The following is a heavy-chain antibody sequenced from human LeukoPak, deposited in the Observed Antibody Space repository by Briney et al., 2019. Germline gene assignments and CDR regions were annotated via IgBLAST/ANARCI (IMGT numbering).Heavy chain of an antibody. D-gene: IGHD6-19*01. CDR3: ARAGGWSNYFDY. Sequence: KPSETLSLTCTVSGGSISSYYWSWIRQPPGKGLEWVGYIYYSGSTNYNPSLKSRVTISVDTSKNQFSLKLSSVTAADTAAYYCARAGGWSNYFDYWGQGTLVTVSS. CDR1: GGSISSYY. J-gene: IGHJ4*02. V-gene: IGHV4-59*01. CDR2: IYYSGST.